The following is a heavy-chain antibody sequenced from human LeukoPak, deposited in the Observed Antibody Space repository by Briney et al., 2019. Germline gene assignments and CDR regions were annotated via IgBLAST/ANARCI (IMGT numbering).Heavy chain of an antibody. CDR2: ISGSGGSS. D-gene: IGHD3-22*01. Sequence: GGSLRLSCAASGFTFSSYAMSWVRQAPGKGLEWVSAISGSGGSSYYADSVKGRFTISRDNCKNTLYLQMNSLRDEDTDVYYCAKSGGMSITMIVVVITGLFDYWGQGTLVTVSS. CDR3: AKSGGMSITMIVVVITGLFDY. V-gene: IGHV3-23*01. CDR1: GFTFSSYA. J-gene: IGHJ4*02.